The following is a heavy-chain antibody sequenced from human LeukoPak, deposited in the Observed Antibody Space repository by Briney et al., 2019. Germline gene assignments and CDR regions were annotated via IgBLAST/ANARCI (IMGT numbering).Heavy chain of an antibody. J-gene: IGHJ6*02. CDR1: GFTFSNAW. Sequence: GGSLRLSCAASGFTFSNAWMSWVRQAPGKGLQWVSAISGSGGTTYYADSVKGRFSISRDNSKNTVHVQMNSLRDEDTAVYYCAKSKVDSSGYYLGFDYYSGLDVWGQGTTVTVSS. D-gene: IGHD3-22*01. V-gene: IGHV3-23*01. CDR3: AKSKVDSSGYYLGFDYYSGLDV. CDR2: ISGSGGTT.